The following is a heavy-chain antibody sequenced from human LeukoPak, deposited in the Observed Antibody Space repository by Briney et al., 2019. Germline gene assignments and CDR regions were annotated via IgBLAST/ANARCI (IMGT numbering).Heavy chain of an antibody. V-gene: IGHV4-39*07. D-gene: IGHD3-16*02. CDR2: IYYSGST. J-gene: IGHJ5*02. Sequence: SETLSLTCAVSGASISGSGYYLGWIRQSPGKGLEWIGSIYYSGSTYYNPSLKSRVTISVDTSKNQFSLKLSSVTAADTAVYYCARGGLGELSSGWFDPWGQGTLVTVSS. CDR1: GASISGSGYY. CDR3: ARGGLGELSSGWFDP.